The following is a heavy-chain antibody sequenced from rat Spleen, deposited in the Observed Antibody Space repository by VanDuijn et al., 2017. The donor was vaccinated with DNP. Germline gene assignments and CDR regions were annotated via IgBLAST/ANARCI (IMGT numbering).Heavy chain of an antibody. CDR3: ARNPTGTDWYFDF. D-gene: IGHD1-7*01. CDR2: MWSDADT. J-gene: IGHJ1*01. V-gene: IGHV2-32*01. CDR1: GFSLTSYH. Sequence: QVQLKESGPGLVQPSQTLSLTCTVSGFSLTSYHVHWVRQPPGKGLEWMGVMWSDADTSYNSGLKSPLSISRDTSKSQVFLKMNSLQTGDTATYYCARNPTGTDWYFDFWGPGTVVTVSS.